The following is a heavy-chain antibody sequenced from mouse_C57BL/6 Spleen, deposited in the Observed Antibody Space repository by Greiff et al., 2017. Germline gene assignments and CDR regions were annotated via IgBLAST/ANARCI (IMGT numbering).Heavy chain of an antibody. CDR1: GYTFTSYT. Sequence: QVQLQQSGAELARPGASVKMSCKASGYTFTSYTMHWVKQRPGQGLEWIGYINPSSGYTKYNQKFKDKATLTADKSASTAYMQLSSLTSEDSAVYYCARSDYDYDGDYLDYWGQGTTLTVSS. CDR2: INPSSGYT. J-gene: IGHJ2*01. V-gene: IGHV1-4*01. D-gene: IGHD2-4*01. CDR3: ARSDYDYDGDYLDY.